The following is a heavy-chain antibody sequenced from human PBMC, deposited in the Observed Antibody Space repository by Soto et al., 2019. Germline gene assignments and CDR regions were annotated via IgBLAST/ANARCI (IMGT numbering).Heavy chain of an antibody. J-gene: IGHJ6*03. V-gene: IGHV3-64*01. D-gene: IGHD6-6*01. CDR1: GFTLSGYA. CDR3: ARRARPDFYYMDV. Sequence: PGGSLRLSCAAPGFTLSGYAMDWVRQAPGKGLEYVSGISSNGVGTYYANSVQGRFTISRDNSKNTVYLQMGSLRPEDMAVYYCARRARPDFYYMDVWGKGTTVTVS. CDR2: ISSNGVGT.